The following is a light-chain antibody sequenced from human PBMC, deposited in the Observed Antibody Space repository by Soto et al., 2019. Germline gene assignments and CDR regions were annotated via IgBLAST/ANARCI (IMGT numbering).Light chain of an antibody. J-gene: IGKJ2*01. CDR2: GAS. CDR1: QSVSSN. V-gene: IGKV3-15*01. Sequence: EIVMTQSPATLSVSPGERATLSCRASQSVSSNLAWYQQKAGQAPRLLIYGASTRATGIPARFSGSGSGTEFTLTISSLQSEDCAVYYCQQYNNWPPYTFGQETKLEIK. CDR3: QQYNNWPPYT.